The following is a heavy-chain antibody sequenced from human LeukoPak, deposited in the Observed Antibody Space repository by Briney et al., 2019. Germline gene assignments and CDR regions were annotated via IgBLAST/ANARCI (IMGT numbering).Heavy chain of an antibody. D-gene: IGHD3-10*01. CDR1: GFTFDVYG. CDR3: ARVRYGSGSYYNYYYYYMDV. V-gene: IGHV3-20*04. Sequence: GGSLRLSCAASGFTFDVYGMSWVRQAPGKGLEWVSGINWNGGSTGYADSVKGRFTISRDNAKNSLYLQMNSLRAEDTALYYCARVRYGSGSYYNYYYYYMDVWGKGTTVTVSS. CDR2: INWNGGST. J-gene: IGHJ6*03.